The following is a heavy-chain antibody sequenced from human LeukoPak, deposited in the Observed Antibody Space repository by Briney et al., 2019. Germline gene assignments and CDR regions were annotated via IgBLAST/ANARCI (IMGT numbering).Heavy chain of an antibody. CDR1: GGSISSYY. CDR2: IYYSGST. CDR3: ARAYYDSSGYYSRGYYYGMDV. J-gene: IGHJ6*02. D-gene: IGHD3-22*01. Sequence: SETLSLTCTVSGGSISSYYWSWIRRPPGKGLEWIGYIYYSGSTNYNPSLKSRVTISVDTSKNQFSLKLSSVTAADTAVYYCARAYYDSSGYYSRGYYYGMDVWGQGTTVTVSS. V-gene: IGHV4-59*01.